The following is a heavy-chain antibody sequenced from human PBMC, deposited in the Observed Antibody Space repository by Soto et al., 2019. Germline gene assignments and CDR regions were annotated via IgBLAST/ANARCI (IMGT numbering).Heavy chain of an antibody. Sequence: PGESLKISCKGSGYSFTSYWIGWVRQMPGKGLEWMGIIYPGDSDTRYSPSFQGQVTISADKSISTAYLQWSSLKASDTAMYYCARQTIAVAGHNWFDPWGQGTLVTVSS. J-gene: IGHJ5*02. CDR2: IYPGDSDT. V-gene: IGHV5-51*01. CDR3: ARQTIAVAGHNWFDP. D-gene: IGHD6-19*01. CDR1: GYSFTSYW.